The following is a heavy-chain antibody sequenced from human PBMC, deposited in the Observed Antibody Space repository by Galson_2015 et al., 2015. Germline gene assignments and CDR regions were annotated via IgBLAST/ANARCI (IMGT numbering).Heavy chain of an antibody. CDR2: NSNTGNNT. Sequence: SLRLSCAVSGFIFNSYAMTWVRQAPGKGLEWVATNSNTGNNTYYAESVKGRFTISRDNPKNTLYLQMSSLRAEDMAQYYCAISPMTLYHWGLGPRVTVSS. V-gene: IGHV3-23*01. D-gene: IGHD2-8*01. CDR1: GFIFNSYA. CDR3: AISPMTLYH. J-gene: IGHJ1*01.